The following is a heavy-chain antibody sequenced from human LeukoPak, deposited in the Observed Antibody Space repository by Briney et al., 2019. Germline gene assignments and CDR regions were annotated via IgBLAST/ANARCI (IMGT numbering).Heavy chain of an antibody. CDR2: IIPIFGTA. CDR3: ARDVKQWLAPRNWFDP. CDR1: GYSFSGYY. V-gene: IGHV1-69*13. D-gene: IGHD6-19*01. J-gene: IGHJ5*02. Sequence: GASVKVSCKASGYSFSGYYINWVRQAPGQGLEWMGGIIPIFGTANYAQKFQGRVTITADESTSTAYMELSSLRSEDTAVYYCARDVKQWLAPRNWFDPWGQGTLVTVSS.